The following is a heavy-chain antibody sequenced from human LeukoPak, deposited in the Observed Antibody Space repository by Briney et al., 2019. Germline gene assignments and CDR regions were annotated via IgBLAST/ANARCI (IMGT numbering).Heavy chain of an antibody. CDR3: AREDTTGSIDY. CDR1: GFTFSSYA. CDR2: ISGSGVGT. J-gene: IGHJ4*02. V-gene: IGHV3-23*01. Sequence: PGGSLRLSCAASGFTFSSYAMSWVRQAPGKGLEWVSVISGSGVGTYYADSVKGRFTISRDNSKNTLCLQMNSLRAEDTAVYYCAREDTTGSIDYWGQGTLVTVSS. D-gene: IGHD1-14*01.